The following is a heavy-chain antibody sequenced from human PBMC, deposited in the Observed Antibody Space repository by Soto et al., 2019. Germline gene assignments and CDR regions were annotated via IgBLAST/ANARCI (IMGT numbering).Heavy chain of an antibody. D-gene: IGHD2-2*01. V-gene: IGHV1-8*01. CDR2: MNPNSGNT. J-gene: IGHJ5*02. CDR3: ARGSRSVVPAADP. CDR1: GYTFTSYD. Sequence: GASVKVSCKASGYTFTSYDINLVRQATGQGLEWMGWMNPNSGNTGYAQKFQGRVTMTRNTSISTAYMELSSLRSEDTAVYYCARGSRSVVPAADPWGQGTLVTVSS.